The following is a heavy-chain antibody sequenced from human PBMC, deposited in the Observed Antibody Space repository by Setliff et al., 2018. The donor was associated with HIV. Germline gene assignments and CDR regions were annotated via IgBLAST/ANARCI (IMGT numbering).Heavy chain of an antibody. V-gene: IGHV1-2*06. J-gene: IGHJ1*01. CDR2: INPNSGGT. CDR1: GYMFSGFH. D-gene: IGHD3-10*01. Sequence: ASVKVSCKASGYMFSGFHMHWVRQAAGQGLEWMGRINPNSGGTNYAQKFQGRVTMTRDTSISTAYMELSRLRSDDTAVYYCARDWAEDYYGSRSFQYWGQGTLVTVSS. CDR3: ARDWAEDYYGSRSFQY.